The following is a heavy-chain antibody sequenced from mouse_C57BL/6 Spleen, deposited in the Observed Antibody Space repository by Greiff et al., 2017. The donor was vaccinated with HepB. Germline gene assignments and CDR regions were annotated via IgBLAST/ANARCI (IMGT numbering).Heavy chain of an antibody. V-gene: IGHV5-17*01. CDR2: ISSGSSTI. J-gene: IGHJ4*01. D-gene: IGHD2-3*01. CDR1: GFTFSDYG. CDR3: ARDDGYYGVYAMDY. Sequence: EVQLVESGGGLVKPGGSLKLSCAASGFTFSDYGMHWVRQAPEKGLEWVAYISSGSSTIYYADTVKGRFTISRDNAKNTLFLQMTSLRSEDTAMYDCARDDGYYGVYAMDYWGQGTSVTVSS.